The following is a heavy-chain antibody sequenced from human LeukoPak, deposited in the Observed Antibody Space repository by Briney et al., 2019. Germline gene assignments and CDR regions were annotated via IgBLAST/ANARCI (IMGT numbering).Heavy chain of an antibody. J-gene: IGHJ4*02. V-gene: IGHV1-2*02. Sequence: ASVKVSCKVSGYTFTDNYIHWVRQAPGQGLEWMGWINPNSGGTNYAQRFQGRVTVTGDTSISTAYIELSRLTSDDTAVYYCARDQVAVTYCFDYWGQGTLVTVSS. D-gene: IGHD3-22*01. CDR3: ARDQVAVTYCFDY. CDR2: INPNSGGT. CDR1: GYTFTDNY.